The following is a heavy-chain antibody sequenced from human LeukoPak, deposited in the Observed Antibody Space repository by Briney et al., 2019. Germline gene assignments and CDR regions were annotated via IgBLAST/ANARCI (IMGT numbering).Heavy chain of an antibody. D-gene: IGHD2-2*01. CDR3: ARYCSSTSCPVDAFDI. CDR2: IYYSGST. CDR1: GGSISSSSYY. J-gene: IGHJ3*02. Sequence: SETLSLTCTVSGGSISSSSYYWGWIRQPPGKGLEWIGSIYYSGSTYYNPSLKSRVTISVDTSKNQFSLKLSSVTAADTAVYYCARYCSSTSCPVDAFDIWGQGTMVTVSS. V-gene: IGHV4-39*07.